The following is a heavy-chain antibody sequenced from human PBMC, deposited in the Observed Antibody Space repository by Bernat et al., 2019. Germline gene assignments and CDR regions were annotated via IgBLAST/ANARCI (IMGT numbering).Heavy chain of an antibody. J-gene: IGHJ4*02. V-gene: IGHV3-48*02. CDR3: ARDLNEYSGYDIDN. D-gene: IGHD5-12*01. CDR1: GFTFSSYS. Sequence: EVQLVESGGGLVQPGGSLRLSCAASGFTFSSYSMNWVRQAPGKGLEWVSYISSSSSTIYYADSVKGRFTISRDNAKNSLYLQMNSLRDEDTAVYYCARDLNEYSGYDIDNWGQGTLVTVSS. CDR2: ISSSSSTI.